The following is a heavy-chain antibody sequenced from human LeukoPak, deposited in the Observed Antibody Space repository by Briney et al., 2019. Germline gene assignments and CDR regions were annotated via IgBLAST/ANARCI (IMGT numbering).Heavy chain of an antibody. CDR2: ISYDGSNK. CDR1: GFTFDDYA. D-gene: IGHD5-24*01. Sequence: GGSLRLSCAASGFTFDDYAMHWVRQAPGKGLEWVAVISYDGSNKYYADSVKGRFTISRDNSKNTLYLQMNSLRAEDTAVYYCAKRRDGYNRATLDYWGQGTLVTVSS. V-gene: IGHV3-30*18. CDR3: AKRRDGYNRATLDY. J-gene: IGHJ4*02.